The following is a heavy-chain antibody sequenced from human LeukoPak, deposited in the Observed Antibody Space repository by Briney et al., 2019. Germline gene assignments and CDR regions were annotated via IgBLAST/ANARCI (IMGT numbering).Heavy chain of an antibody. J-gene: IGHJ4*02. CDR2: ISSSSSYI. CDR1: GFTFSSYS. V-gene: IGHV3-21*01. Sequence: GGSLRLSCAASGFTFSSYSMNWVRQAPGKGLEWVSSISSSSSYIYYADSVKGRFTISRDNAKNSLYLQMNSLRAEDTAVYHCARRWRRRDSSCPIDYWRQGTLVTVSS. D-gene: IGHD3-22*01. CDR3: ARRWRRRDSSCPIDY.